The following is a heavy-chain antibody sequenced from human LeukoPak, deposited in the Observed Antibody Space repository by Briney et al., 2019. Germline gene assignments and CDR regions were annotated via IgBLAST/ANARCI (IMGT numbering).Heavy chain of an antibody. CDR1: GSTFSSYG. Sequence: PGGSLRLSCAASGSTFSSYGMHWVRQAPGKGLEWVAVIWYDGSNKYYADSVKGRFTISRDNSKNTLYLQMNSLRAEDTAVYYCARIPYYYDSSGIDYWGQGTLVTVSS. CDR3: ARIPYYYDSSGIDY. V-gene: IGHV3-33*01. D-gene: IGHD3-22*01. CDR2: IWYDGSNK. J-gene: IGHJ4*02.